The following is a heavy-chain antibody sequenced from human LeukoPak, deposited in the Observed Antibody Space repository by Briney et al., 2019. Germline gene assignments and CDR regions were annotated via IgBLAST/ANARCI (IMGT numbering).Heavy chain of an antibody. V-gene: IGHV3-23*01. D-gene: IGHD1-26*01. CDR2: MSGSGGST. CDR3: AKDLVAANYY. CDR1: GFTFSSYA. Sequence: GGSLRLSCAASGFTFSSYAMSWVRQAPGKGLEWVSAMSGSGGSTYYADSVKGRFTISRDNSKNTLYLQLNSLRAEDTAVYYCAKDLVAANYYWGQGTLVTVSS. J-gene: IGHJ4*02.